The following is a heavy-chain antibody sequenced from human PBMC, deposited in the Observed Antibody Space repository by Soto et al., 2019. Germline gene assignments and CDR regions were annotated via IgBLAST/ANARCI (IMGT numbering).Heavy chain of an antibody. J-gene: IGHJ4*02. D-gene: IGHD1-26*01. V-gene: IGHV4-30-2*01. CDR2: IYHSGST. Sequence: NPSETLSLTCAVSGGSISSGGYSWSWIRQPPGKGLEWIGYIYHSGSTYYNPSLKSRVTISVDRSKNQFSLKLSSVTAADTAVYYCARAGSYPEYYFDYWGQGTLVTVSS. CDR3: ARAGSYPEYYFDY. CDR1: GGSISSGGYS.